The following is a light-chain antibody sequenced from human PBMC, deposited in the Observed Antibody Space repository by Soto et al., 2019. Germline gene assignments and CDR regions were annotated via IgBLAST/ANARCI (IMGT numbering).Light chain of an antibody. J-gene: IGKJ2*01. CDR1: QSITTF. CDR3: QQSYSTLMYT. Sequence: DIQMTQSPSSLSASVGDRVTITCRASQSITTFLNWYQQKPGKAPKVLIHAASTLESGVPSRFSGSGSGTDFTLTISSLQPEDFATYYCQQSYSTLMYTFGRGTKLEIK. CDR2: AAS. V-gene: IGKV1-39*01.